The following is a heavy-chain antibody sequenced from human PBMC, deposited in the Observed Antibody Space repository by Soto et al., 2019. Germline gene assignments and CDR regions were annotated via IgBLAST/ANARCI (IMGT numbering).Heavy chain of an antibody. CDR1: GGSVTSGSFY. D-gene: IGHD3-10*01. CDR2: IYNTGST. Sequence: SETLSLTCTVSGGSVTSGSFYWSWIRQPPGKGLEWIGYIYNTGSTNYNPSLKSRVTISVDTSRNQLSLRLSSVTAADTAVYYCARGELPALLNYFDDWGQGTLVTVSS. J-gene: IGHJ4*02. V-gene: IGHV4-61*01. CDR3: ARGELPALLNYFDD.